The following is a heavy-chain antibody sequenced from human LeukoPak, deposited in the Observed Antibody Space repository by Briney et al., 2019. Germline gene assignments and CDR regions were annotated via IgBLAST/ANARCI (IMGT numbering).Heavy chain of an antibody. D-gene: IGHD3-22*01. J-gene: IGHJ3*02. Sequence: GGSLRLSCAASGFTFSSYSMNWVRQAPGKGLEWVSGISWNSGSIGYADSVKGRFTISRDNAKNSLYLQMNSLRAEDTALYYCAKGYYYDSSGYWKDAFDIWGQGTMVTVSS. CDR3: AKGYYYDSSGYWKDAFDI. CDR1: GFTFSSYS. V-gene: IGHV3-9*01. CDR2: ISWNSGSI.